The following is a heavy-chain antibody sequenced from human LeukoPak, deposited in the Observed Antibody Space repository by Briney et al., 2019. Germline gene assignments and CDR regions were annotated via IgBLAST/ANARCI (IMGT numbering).Heavy chain of an antibody. D-gene: IGHD3-22*01. Sequence: SETLSLTCTVSGGSISSYYWSWIRQPPGKGLEWIGYIYYSGSTNYNPSLKSRVTISVDTSKNQFSLKLSSVTAADTAVYYCASTYYYDSSGLDALDIWGQGTMVTVSS. V-gene: IGHV4-59*08. CDR3: ASTYYYDSSGLDALDI. CDR2: IYYSGST. CDR1: GGSISSYY. J-gene: IGHJ3*02.